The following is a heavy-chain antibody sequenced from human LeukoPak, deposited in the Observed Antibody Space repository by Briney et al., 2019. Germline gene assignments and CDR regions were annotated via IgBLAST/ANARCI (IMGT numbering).Heavy chain of an antibody. Sequence: GGSLRLSCKGSGFSFSTSWIHWVRQAPGEGLVWVSRINPDYSGTDYADSVRGRFTISRDNAKNTVFLQVNSLRAEDTAVYYCARPPDGLANAFDIWGLGTMVTVSS. V-gene: IGHV3-74*01. CDR2: INPDYSGT. CDR3: ARPPDGLANAFDI. CDR1: GFSFSTSW. J-gene: IGHJ3*02. D-gene: IGHD5-24*01.